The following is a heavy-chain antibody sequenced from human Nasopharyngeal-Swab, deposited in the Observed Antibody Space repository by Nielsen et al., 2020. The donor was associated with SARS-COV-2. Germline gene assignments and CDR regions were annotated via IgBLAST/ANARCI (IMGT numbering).Heavy chain of an antibody. V-gene: IGHV3-15*01. CDR2: IKSKTDGGTT. D-gene: IGHD3-10*01. J-gene: IGHJ4*02. Sequence: GESLKISCAASGFTFSNAWMSWVRQAPGKGLEWVGRIKSKTDGGTTDYAAPVKGRFTISRDDSKNTLYLQMNSLKTEDTAVYYCTTFIGESGDYWGQGTLVTVSS. CDR1: GFTFSNAW. CDR3: TTFIGESGDY.